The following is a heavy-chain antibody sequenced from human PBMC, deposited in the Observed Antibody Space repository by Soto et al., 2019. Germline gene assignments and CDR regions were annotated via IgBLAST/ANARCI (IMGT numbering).Heavy chain of an antibody. V-gene: IGHV4-34*01. Sequence: QVQLQQWGAGLLKPSETLSLTCAVYGGSFSGYYWSWIRQPPGQGLEWIGEINHSGSTNYNPSLKSRVTISVYTSKNQFALKRSSVTAADTAVYYCARGRTHVYGDYGGYWGQGTLVTVSS. D-gene: IGHD4-17*01. CDR3: ARGRTHVYGDYGGY. CDR2: INHSGST. J-gene: IGHJ4*02. CDR1: GGSFSGYY.